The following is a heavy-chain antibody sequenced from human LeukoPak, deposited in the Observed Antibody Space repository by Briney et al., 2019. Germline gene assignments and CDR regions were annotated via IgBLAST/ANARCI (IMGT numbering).Heavy chain of an antibody. V-gene: IGHV5-51*01. D-gene: IGHD2-2*01. CDR1: GYSFTSYW. CDR2: TYPGYSDT. CDR3: ARHSRYCSSTSCFPVDY. Sequence: ESLKLSGKGSGYSFTSYWIGRVRQMPGNGLDWMSITYPGYSDTRYCASFQGQVTISGDKSISTDYLQWSGLMAADTAMYYCARHSRYCSSTSCFPVDYWGQGTLVTVSS. J-gene: IGHJ4*02.